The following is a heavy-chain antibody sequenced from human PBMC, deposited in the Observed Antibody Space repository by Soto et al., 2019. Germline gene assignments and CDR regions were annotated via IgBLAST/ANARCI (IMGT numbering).Heavy chain of an antibody. CDR2: IDPSGANK. CDR1: GITFRRHN. CDR3: AKDLYYYHSSLDDY. V-gene: IGHV3-23*01. D-gene: IGHD3-22*01. Sequence: PGGSLRLSCAASGITFRRHNMSWVRQAPGTGLEWVSTIDPSGANKNYADSVKGRFTISRDNARNTLHLQMNTLRAEDTAVYYCAKDLYYYHSSLDDYWGQGTLVTVSS. J-gene: IGHJ4*02.